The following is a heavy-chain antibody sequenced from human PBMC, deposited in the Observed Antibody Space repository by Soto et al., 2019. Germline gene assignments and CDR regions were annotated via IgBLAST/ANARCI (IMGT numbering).Heavy chain of an antibody. D-gene: IGHD2-21*02. J-gene: IGHJ6*02. CDR1: GFSFDDYV. CDR2: ISWDGGNT. V-gene: IGHV3-43D*04. CDR3: ARDPPTVVTPSVMDV. Sequence: EVQLVESGGVVVQPGGSLRLSCVASGFSFDDYVMHWVRQVPGKGLEWVSLISWDGGNTNYVDSVRGRFTISRDNSRNSLYLQMNSLRAEDTAVYYCARDPPTVVTPSVMDVWGQGTTVTVSS.